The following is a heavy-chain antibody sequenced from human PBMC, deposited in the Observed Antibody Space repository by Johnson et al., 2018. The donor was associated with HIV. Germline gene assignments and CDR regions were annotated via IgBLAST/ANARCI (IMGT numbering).Heavy chain of an antibody. CDR1: QFTFSRYY. Sequence: VQLVESGGGLAKPAWSPRLSCAASQFTFSRYYMNCVRQAPGNGLELVGQVNPNGGNTYLIDCGKDRFNTSRDNAKNTLHLQMNSLRAEDTAVYYCARAPQKYNWDYMIAFDIWGQGTMVTVSS. J-gene: IGHJ3*02. CDR2: VNPNGGNT. V-gene: IGHV3-25*03. D-gene: IGHD1-7*01. CDR3: ARAPQKYNWDYMIAFDI.